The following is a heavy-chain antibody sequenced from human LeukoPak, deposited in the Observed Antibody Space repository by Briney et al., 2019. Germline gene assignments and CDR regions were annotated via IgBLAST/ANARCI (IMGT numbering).Heavy chain of an antibody. CDR1: GYTFTSYH. D-gene: IGHD1-26*01. CDR3: ARDVGATPGYFDY. Sequence: ASVKVSCKASGYTFTSYHMHWVRQAPGQGLEWMGIINSSGGTTNYAQKFQGRVTITRNTSISTAYMELSSLRSEDTAVYYCARDVGATPGYFDYWGQGTLVTVSS. V-gene: IGHV1-46*01. J-gene: IGHJ4*02. CDR2: INSSGGTT.